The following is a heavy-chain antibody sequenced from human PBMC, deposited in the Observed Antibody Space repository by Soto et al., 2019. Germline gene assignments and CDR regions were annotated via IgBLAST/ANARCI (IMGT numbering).Heavy chain of an antibody. Sequence: GGSLRLSCAASGFTFSSYSMNWVRQAPGKGLEWVSYISSSSSTIYYADSVKGRVTISRDNAKNSLYLQMNSLRAEDTAVYHCARGSRSEKFDPWGQGTLVTVSS. J-gene: IGHJ5*02. CDR2: ISSSSSTI. CDR3: ARGSRSEKFDP. V-gene: IGHV3-48*01. CDR1: GFTFSSYS. D-gene: IGHD6-13*01.